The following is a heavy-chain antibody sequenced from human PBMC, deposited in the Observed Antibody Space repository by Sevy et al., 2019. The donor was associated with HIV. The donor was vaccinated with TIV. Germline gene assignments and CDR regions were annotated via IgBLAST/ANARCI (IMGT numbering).Heavy chain of an antibody. CDR1: GGSFSGYY. D-gene: IGHD4-17*01. V-gene: IGHV4-34*01. J-gene: IGHJ4*02. CDR2: INHSGST. CDR3: ARGLDYGDDYYGVQSAYGFDY. Sequence: SETLSLTCAVYGGSFSGYYWSWIRQPPGKGLEWIGEINHSGSTNYNPSLKSRVTISVDTSKNQFSLKLSSVTAADTAVYYCARGLDYGDDYYGVQSAYGFDYWGQGTLVTVSS.